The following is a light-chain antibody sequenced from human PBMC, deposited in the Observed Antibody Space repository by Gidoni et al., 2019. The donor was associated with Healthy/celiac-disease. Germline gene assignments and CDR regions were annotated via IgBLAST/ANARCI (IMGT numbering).Light chain of an antibody. CDR2: LGS. J-gene: IGKJ2*01. CDR1: QSLLHRNGYNY. V-gene: IGKV2-28*01. Sequence: DIVMTQSPLSLPVTPGEPASISCRSSQSLLHRNGYNYLDWYLQKPGQSPQLLIYLGSNRASGVPDRFSGSGSGTDFTLKISRVEAEDVGVYYCMQALQTPYTFGQXTKLEIK. CDR3: MQALQTPYT.